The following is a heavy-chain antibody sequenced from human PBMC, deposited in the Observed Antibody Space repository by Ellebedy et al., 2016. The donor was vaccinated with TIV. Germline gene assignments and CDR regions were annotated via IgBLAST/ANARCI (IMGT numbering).Heavy chain of an antibody. CDR1: GYSFTDYY. CDR2: IIPILGIA. Sequence: ASVKVSCKASGYSFTDYYVHWVRQAPGQGLEWMGGIIPILGIANYTQKFQGRVTITADKSTSTAYMELSSLRSEDTAVYYCARDRSSSWLTLDYWGQGTLVTVSS. V-gene: IGHV1-69*10. J-gene: IGHJ4*02. D-gene: IGHD6-13*01. CDR3: ARDRSSSWLTLDY.